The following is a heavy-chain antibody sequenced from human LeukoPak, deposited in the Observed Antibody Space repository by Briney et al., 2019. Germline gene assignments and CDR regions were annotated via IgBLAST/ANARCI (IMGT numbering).Heavy chain of an antibody. V-gene: IGHV3-23*01. J-gene: IGHJ5*02. Sequence: GGSLRLSCAASGFTFRSYGMSWVRQAPGKGLEWVSAISGSGGSTYYADSVRGRFTISRDNSKNTLYLQMNSLRAEDTAVYYCARARIAAAGTHRPVGWFDPWGQGTLVTVSS. D-gene: IGHD6-13*01. CDR2: ISGSGGST. CDR3: ARARIAAAGTHRPVGWFDP. CDR1: GFTFRSYG.